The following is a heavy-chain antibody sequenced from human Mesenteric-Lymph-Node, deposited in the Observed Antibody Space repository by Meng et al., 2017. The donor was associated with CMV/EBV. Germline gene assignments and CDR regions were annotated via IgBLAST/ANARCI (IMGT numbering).Heavy chain of an antibody. Sequence: SETLSLTCTVSGGSISSSSYYWGWIRQPPGKGLEWIGSIYYTGSTYYNPSLKSRVTISVDTSKNQFYLKLSSVTAADTAVYYCARDRSYYYDYWGQGMLVTVSS. CDR1: GGSISSSSYY. CDR3: ARDRSYYYDY. V-gene: IGHV4-39*07. J-gene: IGHJ4*02. D-gene: IGHD1-26*01. CDR2: IYYTGST.